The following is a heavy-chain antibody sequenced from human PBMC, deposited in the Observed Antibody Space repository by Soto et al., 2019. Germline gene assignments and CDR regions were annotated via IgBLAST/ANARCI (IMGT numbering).Heavy chain of an antibody. CDR2: IIPILGTP. D-gene: IGHD3-22*01. CDR3: ARERSRYDRSGYYRPDY. CDR1: GDTFSTYS. J-gene: IGHJ4*02. V-gene: IGHV1-69*06. Sequence: QVQLVQSGAEVKKPGSSVKVSCKVSGDTFSTYSISWVRQAPGQGLEWLGGIIPILGTPSYAQRFQDRVTITADKSTSTAYMELSSVRSEDTAVYYCARERSRYDRSGYYRPDYWGQGPLVTVSS.